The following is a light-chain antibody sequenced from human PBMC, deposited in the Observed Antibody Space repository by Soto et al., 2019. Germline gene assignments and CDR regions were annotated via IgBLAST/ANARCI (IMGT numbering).Light chain of an antibody. Sequence: QSVLTQPPSASGTPGQRVTISCSGSSSNIGSKTVNWYQQLPGTAPKLLIYSNYQRPSGVPDRFSGSKSGTSASLAISGLQSEDGADYYCSAWDASLNGYVFGTWTKVTVL. V-gene: IGLV1-44*01. J-gene: IGLJ1*01. CDR2: SNY. CDR1: SSNIGSKT. CDR3: SAWDASLNGYV.